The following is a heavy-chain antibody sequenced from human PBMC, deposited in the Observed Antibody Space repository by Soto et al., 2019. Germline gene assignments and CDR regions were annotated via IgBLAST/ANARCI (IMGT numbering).Heavy chain of an antibody. CDR3: ARHGSGDIAVAGTED. V-gene: IGHV5-51*01. J-gene: IGHJ4*02. D-gene: IGHD6-19*01. CDR1: GYSFTSYW. Sequence: PGESRKISCKGSGYSFTSYWIGWVRQMPGKGLEWMGIIYPGDSDTRYSPSFQGQVTISADKSISTAYLQWSSLKASDTAMYYCARHGSGDIAVAGTEDWGQGTLVTVS. CDR2: IYPGDSDT.